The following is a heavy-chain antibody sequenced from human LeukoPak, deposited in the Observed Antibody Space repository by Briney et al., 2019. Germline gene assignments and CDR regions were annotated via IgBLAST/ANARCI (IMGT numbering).Heavy chain of an antibody. CDR1: GGSISNYY. Sequence: SETLSLTCTVSGGSISNYYWSWIRQPPGKGLEWIGYIYYSGTTNYNPSLKSRVTTSVDTSKNQFSLKLNSVTAADTAVYYCARGVYIAAAQYGYWGQGTLVTVSS. J-gene: IGHJ4*02. V-gene: IGHV4-59*01. CDR2: IYYSGTT. D-gene: IGHD6-13*01. CDR3: ARGVYIAAAQYGY.